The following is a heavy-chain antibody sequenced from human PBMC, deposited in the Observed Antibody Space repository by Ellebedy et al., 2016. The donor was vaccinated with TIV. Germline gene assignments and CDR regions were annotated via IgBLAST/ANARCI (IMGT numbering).Heavy chain of an antibody. D-gene: IGHD2-15*01. J-gene: IGHJ4*02. CDR1: GFTFTGYY. CDR3: AREGCSGASCPLDY. CDR2: INPINGGA. V-gene: IGHV1-2*02. Sequence: AASVKVSCKTSGFTFTGYYIHWVRHAPGQGLEWMGSINPINGGAKYAQKFQGRVTVTRDLSITTAYMEMSSLRSDDTAVYYCAREGCSGASCPLDYWGQGTLVTVSS.